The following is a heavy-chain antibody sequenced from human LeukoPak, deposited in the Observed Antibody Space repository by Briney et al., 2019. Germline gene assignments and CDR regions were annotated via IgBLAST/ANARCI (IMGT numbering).Heavy chain of an antibody. J-gene: IGHJ4*02. D-gene: IGHD4-11*01. CDR2: ISAGGGST. CDR3: TNNYDFDY. V-gene: IGHV3-23*01. Sequence: GGSLRLSCAAAGFTFSTSAMSWARQAPGKGLEWVSSISAGGGSTYYADSVKGRFTISRDFSNNTVYVQMNSLRAEDTAVYYCTNNYDFDYWGQGTLVTVSS. CDR1: GFTFSTSA.